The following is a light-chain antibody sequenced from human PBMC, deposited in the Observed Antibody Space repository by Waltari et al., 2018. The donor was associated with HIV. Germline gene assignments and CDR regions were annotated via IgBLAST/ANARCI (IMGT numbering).Light chain of an antibody. CDR1: TGAVTSGHS. J-gene: IGLJ2*01. CDR2: DTS. V-gene: IGLV7-46*01. CDR3: LLSYGGPRV. Sequence: QAMVTQEPSLTVSPGGTVTLTCGSSTGAVTSGHSPYWFQQRPGQAPRTLIHDTSNKHSRTPARFSGSLLGGKAALTLSGAQPEDEAEYYCLLSYGGPRVFGGGTKLTVL.